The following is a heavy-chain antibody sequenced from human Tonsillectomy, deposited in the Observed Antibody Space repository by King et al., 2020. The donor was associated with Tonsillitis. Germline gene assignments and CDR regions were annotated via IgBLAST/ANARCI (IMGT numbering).Heavy chain of an antibody. CDR1: GFTFSSYG. CDR2: IWYDGSNK. CDR3: VREMNPFSLGAASWYFDL. V-gene: IGHV3-33*01. J-gene: IGHJ2*01. Sequence: QVQLVESGGGVVQPGRSLRLSCAASGFTFSSYGMHWVRQAPGKGLEWVAVIWYDGSNKYYADSVKGRFTISRDDSKNTLYLQMNSLRAEDTAVYYCVREMNPFSLGAASWYFDLWGRGTLVTVSS. D-gene: IGHD1-26*01.